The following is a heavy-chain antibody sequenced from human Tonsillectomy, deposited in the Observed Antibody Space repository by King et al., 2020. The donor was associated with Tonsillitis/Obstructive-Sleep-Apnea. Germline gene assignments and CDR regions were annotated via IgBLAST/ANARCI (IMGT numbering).Heavy chain of an antibody. J-gene: IGHJ6*02. D-gene: IGHD6-6*01. CDR3: VNVTYSSSEYYGMDV. CDR1: GFTFSSYG. V-gene: IGHV3-30*18. CDR2: ISYDGSNK. Sequence: VQLVESGGGVVQPGRSLRLSCAASGFTFSSYGMHWVRQAPGKGLEWVAVISYDGSNKYYADSVKGRFTISRDNSKNTLYLQMNSLKAEDTAVYYCVNVTYSSSEYYGMDVWGQGTTVTVSS.